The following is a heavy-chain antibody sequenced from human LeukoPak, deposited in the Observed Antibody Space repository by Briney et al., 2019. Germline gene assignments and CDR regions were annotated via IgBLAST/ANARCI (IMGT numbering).Heavy chain of an antibody. J-gene: IGHJ4*02. CDR2: ISWNSGSI. Sequence: GRSLRLSCAASGFTFDDYAMHWVRQASGKGLEWVSGISWNSGSIGYADSVKGRFTISRDNAKNSLYLQMNSLRAEDMALYYCAKGGVVVVAATYFDYWGQGTLVTVSS. D-gene: IGHD2-15*01. CDR1: GFTFDDYA. CDR3: AKGGVVVVAATYFDY. V-gene: IGHV3-9*03.